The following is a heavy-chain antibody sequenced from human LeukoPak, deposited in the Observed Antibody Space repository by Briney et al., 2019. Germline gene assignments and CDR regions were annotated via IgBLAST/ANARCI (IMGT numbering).Heavy chain of an antibody. D-gene: IGHD6-13*01. V-gene: IGHV3-73*01. J-gene: IGHJ4*02. CDR2: IRSKANSYAT. CDR3: TRHSRAVAAGPGDY. CDR1: GFTFSGSA. Sequence: GGSLKLSCAASGFTFSGSAMHWVRQASGKGLEWVGRIRSKANSYATAYAASVKGRFTISRDDSKNTAYLQMNSLKTEDTAVYYCTRHSRAVAAGPGDYWGQGTLVTVSS.